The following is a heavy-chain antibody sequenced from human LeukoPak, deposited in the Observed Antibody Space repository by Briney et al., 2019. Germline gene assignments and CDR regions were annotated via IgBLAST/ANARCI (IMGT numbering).Heavy chain of an antibody. D-gene: IGHD4-17*01. Sequence: SQTLSLTCTVSSGSISSGNYYWSWIRQPAGKGLEWIGRIYTSGSTNYNTSPGSRITISLDTSKNQFSLKLSSVTAADTAVYYCARDDYGDYGRYWGQGTLVTVSS. CDR2: IYTSGST. CDR3: ARDDYGDYGRY. V-gene: IGHV4-61*02. CDR1: SGSISSGNYY. J-gene: IGHJ4*02.